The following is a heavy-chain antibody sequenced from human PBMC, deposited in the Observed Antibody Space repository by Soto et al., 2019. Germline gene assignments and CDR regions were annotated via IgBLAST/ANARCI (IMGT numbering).Heavy chain of an antibody. J-gene: IGHJ5*02. V-gene: IGHV5-51*01. CDR3: TKGATSTFDP. CDR2: VYPSDSDV. D-gene: IGHD3-3*02. Sequence: LGESLKISCQGSGYRFTSSWIGWVRQMPGKGLEWLGNVYPSDSDVRYSPSFEGRVTISADNSINTAYLHLLNLKASDTAIYYCTKGATSTFDPWGQGTRVTVSS. CDR1: GYRFTSSW.